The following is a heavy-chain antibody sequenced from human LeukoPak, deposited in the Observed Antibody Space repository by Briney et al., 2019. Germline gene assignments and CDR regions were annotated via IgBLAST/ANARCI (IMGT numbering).Heavy chain of an antibody. V-gene: IGHV1-2*06. D-gene: IGHD7-27*01. CDR1: GGTFSSYA. J-gene: IGHJ4*02. CDR2: MNGNSGVT. CDR3: ARDLSSTSNWEFDY. Sequence: ASVKVSCKASGGTFSSYAISWVRQAPGQGPEWMGRMNGNSGVTMYAQTLQDRVTMTRDTSISTAYMELSRLTSDDTAVYYCARDLSSTSNWEFDYWGQGTLVTVS.